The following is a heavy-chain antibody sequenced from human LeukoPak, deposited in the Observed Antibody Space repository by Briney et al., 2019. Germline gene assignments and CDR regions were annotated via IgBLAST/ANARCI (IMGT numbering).Heavy chain of an antibody. D-gene: IGHD3-3*01. V-gene: IGHV5-51*01. CDR3: ARITEAYYDFWSGAPRKHYMDV. CDR2: IYPGDSET. Sequence: GESLKISCQGSGYTFASYWIGWVRQMPGKGLEWMGIIYPGDSETIYSPPFQGQVTISADKSINTAYLQWTSLKASDTAIYYCARITEAYYDFWSGAPRKHYMDVWGRGTTVTVSS. CDR1: GYTFASYW. J-gene: IGHJ6*03.